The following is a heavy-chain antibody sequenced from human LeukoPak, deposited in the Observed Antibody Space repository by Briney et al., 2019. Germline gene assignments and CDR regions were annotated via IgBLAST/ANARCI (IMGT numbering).Heavy chain of an antibody. Sequence: GGSLRLSCVGSGSTFRSHAMSWVRQAPEKGLEFVSGIYENGGTTYYADSVKGRFSISRDKSKNTLYLQMDSLRGEDTAVYYCAKDFRIGYSAHFDYWGQGALVTVSS. CDR1: GSTFRSHA. D-gene: IGHD2-21*01. CDR3: AKDFRIGYSAHFDY. CDR2: IYENGGTT. V-gene: IGHV3-23*01. J-gene: IGHJ4*02.